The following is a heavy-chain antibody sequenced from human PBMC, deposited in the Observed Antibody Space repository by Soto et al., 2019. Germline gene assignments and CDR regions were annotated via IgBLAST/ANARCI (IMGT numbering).Heavy chain of an antibody. CDR3: AREPLAHSYFDF. CDR2: LYNDERT. CDR1: GDSVSSHY. J-gene: IGHJ4*02. V-gene: IGHV4-4*07. Sequence: PSDTLSLTCTVSGDSVSSHYWSWIRQPAGKGLEWLGRLYNDERTNYNPSLKSRVTMSMDTSKNQFSLKLTSVTAADSAVYFCAREPLAHSYFDFWGQGILVTVSS.